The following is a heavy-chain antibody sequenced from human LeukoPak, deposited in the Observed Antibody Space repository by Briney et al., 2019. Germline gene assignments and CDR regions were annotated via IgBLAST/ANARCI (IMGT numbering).Heavy chain of an antibody. Sequence: SETLSLTCTVSGGSISSSSYYWGWIRQPPGKGLEWIGSIYYSGSTYYNPSLKSRVTISVDTSKNQFSLKLSSVTAADTAVYYCARRGHYYYDSSGYYYFDYWGQGTLVTVSS. CDR1: GGSISSSSYY. CDR3: ARRGHYYYDSSGYYYFDY. V-gene: IGHV4-39*01. CDR2: IYYSGST. D-gene: IGHD3-22*01. J-gene: IGHJ4*02.